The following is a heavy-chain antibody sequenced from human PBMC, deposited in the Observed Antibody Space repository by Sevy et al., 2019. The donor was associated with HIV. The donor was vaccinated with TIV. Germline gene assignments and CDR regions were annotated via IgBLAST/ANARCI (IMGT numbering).Heavy chain of an antibody. CDR3: AKSPVGWLGYNYYYMDV. Sequence: GGSLRLSCAASGFTFSSYAMSWVRQAPGKGLEWVSGINSSGGSTYYADSVKGRFTISRDNSKNTLYLKMSSLRPEDTAVYCCAKSPVGWLGYNYYYMDVWGKGATVTVSS. CDR1: GFTFSSYA. D-gene: IGHD3-22*01. V-gene: IGHV3-23*01. CDR2: INSSGGST. J-gene: IGHJ6*03.